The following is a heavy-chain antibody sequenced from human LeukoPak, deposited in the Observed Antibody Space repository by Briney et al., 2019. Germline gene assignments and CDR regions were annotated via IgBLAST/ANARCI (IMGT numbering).Heavy chain of an antibody. Sequence: SETLSLTCTVSGGSISSYYWSWIRQPPGKGLEWIGYIYYSGSTNYNPSLKSRVTISVDTSKNQFSLKLSSVTAADTVVYYCARRGVATISGYYYYYGMDVWGQGTTVTVSS. CDR3: ARRGVATISGYYYYYGMDV. CDR1: GGSISSYY. J-gene: IGHJ6*02. V-gene: IGHV4-59*08. D-gene: IGHD5-12*01. CDR2: IYYSGST.